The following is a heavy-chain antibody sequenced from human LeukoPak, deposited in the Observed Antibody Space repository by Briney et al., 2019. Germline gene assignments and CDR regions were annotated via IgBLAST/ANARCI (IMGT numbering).Heavy chain of an antibody. D-gene: IGHD6-19*01. CDR2: IYYSGST. V-gene: IGHV4-39*01. Sequence: SETLSLTCTVSGGSISSSSYYWGRIHQPPGKGLEWIGSIYYSGSTYYNPSLKSRVTISVDTSKNQFSLKLSSVTAADTAVYYCVGIPGSGWYESYYFDYWGQGTLVTVSS. CDR1: GGSISSSSYY. CDR3: VGIPGSGWYESYYFDY. J-gene: IGHJ4*02.